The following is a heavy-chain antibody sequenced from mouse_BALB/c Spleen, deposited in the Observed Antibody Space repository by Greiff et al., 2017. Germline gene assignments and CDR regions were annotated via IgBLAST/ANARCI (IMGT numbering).Heavy chain of an antibody. J-gene: IGHJ2*01. D-gene: IGHD1-1*01. CDR1: GFTFSSYA. CDR3: AIYYYGSFDY. CDR2: ISSGGSYT. V-gene: IGHV5-9-4*01. Sequence: EVKVVESGGGLVKPGGSLKLSCAASGFTFSSYAMSWVRQSPEKRLEWVAEISSGGSYTYYPDTVTGRFTISRDNAKNTLYLEMSSLRSEDTAMYYCAIYYYGSFDYWGQGTTLTVSS.